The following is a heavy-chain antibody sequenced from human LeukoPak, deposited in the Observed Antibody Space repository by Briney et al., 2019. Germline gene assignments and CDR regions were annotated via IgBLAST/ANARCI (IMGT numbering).Heavy chain of an antibody. J-gene: IGHJ1*01. CDR1: GYTFTGYY. V-gene: IGHV1-2*02. Sequence: ASVKVSCKASGYTFTGYYMHWVRQAPGQGLEWMGWINPNSGGTNYAQKFQGRVTMTRDTSISTAYMELSRLRSDDTAMYYCARDGVGYDDSSGYYSFQHWGQGTLVTVSS. D-gene: IGHD3-22*01. CDR3: ARDGVGYDDSSGYYSFQH. CDR2: INPNSGGT.